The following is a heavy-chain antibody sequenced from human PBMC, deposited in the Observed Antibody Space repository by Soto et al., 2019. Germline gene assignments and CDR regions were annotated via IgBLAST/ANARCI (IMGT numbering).Heavy chain of an antibody. Sequence: SETLSLTCAVSGAYISSGEHCWRWIRHPPGKGLEWIGHIFDSGTSYSNPSLKGRGTISVDTSKNQLSLTLSSVTAADTAVYYCARGLTTEKVDSWGQVTLVTVSA. CDR3: ARGLTTEKVDS. J-gene: IGHJ4*02. CDR1: GAYISSGEHC. V-gene: IGHV4-30-4*08. CDR2: IFDSGTS.